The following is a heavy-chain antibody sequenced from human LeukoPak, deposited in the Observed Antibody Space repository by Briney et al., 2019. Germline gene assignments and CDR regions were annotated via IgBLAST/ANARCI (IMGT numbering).Heavy chain of an antibody. V-gene: IGHV3-30*04. J-gene: IGHJ4*02. Sequence: GGSLRLSCAASGFTFSSYAMHWVRQAPGKGLEWVAVISYDGSNKYYADSVKGRFTISRDNSKNTLYLQMNSLRAEDTAVYYCARDHTIFGVVITYWGQGTLVTVSS. CDR3: ARDHTIFGVVITY. CDR2: ISYDGSNK. D-gene: IGHD3-3*01. CDR1: GFTFSSYA.